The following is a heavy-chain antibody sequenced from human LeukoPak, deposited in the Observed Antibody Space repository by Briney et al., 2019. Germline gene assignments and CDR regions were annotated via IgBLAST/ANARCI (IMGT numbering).Heavy chain of an antibody. CDR1: GFTFSNYA. CDR2: ISYDGNNK. V-gene: IGHV3-30*04. Sequence: PGGSLRLSCAASGFTFSNYAMHWVRQAPGKGLEWVTLISYDGNNKYYPDSVKGRFTISRDNSKNTLYLQMNTLRAEDTAVYYCARGGRYFDYWGQGTLVTVSS. J-gene: IGHJ4*02. CDR3: ARGGRYFDY.